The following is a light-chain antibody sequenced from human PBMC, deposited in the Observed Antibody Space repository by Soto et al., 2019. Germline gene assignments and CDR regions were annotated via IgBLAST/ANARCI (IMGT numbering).Light chain of an antibody. V-gene: IGLV6-57*04. CDR1: SGSIASNY. Sequence: NFMLTQPHSVSESPGKTVTISCTRSSGSIASNYVQWYQQRPGSAPTTVIYEDNQTPSGVPDRFSGSIDSSSNSASLTISGLKTEYEADYYCQSYDSSNHVVFGGGTQLTVL. J-gene: IGLJ2*01. CDR2: EDN. CDR3: QSYDSSNHVV.